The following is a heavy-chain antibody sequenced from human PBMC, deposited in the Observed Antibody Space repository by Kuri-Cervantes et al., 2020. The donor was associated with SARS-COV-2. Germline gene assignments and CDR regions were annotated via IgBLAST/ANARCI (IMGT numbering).Heavy chain of an antibody. CDR3: ARGVDVDTAMVPYFDL. Sequence: ESLKISCAAYGGSFSGYYWSWIRQPPGKGLEWIGEINHSGSTNYNPSLKSRVTISVDTSENQFSLELSSVTAADTAVYYCARGVDVDTAMVPYFDLWGRGTLVTVSS. V-gene: IGHV4-34*01. CDR2: INHSGST. D-gene: IGHD5-18*01. J-gene: IGHJ2*01. CDR1: GGSFSGYY.